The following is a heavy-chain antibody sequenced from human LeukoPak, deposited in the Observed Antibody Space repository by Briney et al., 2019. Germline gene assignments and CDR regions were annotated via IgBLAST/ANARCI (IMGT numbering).Heavy chain of an antibody. V-gene: IGHV4-39*07. J-gene: IGHJ3*01. CDR1: GGSISSSTYY. CDR2: ISYTGIT. Sequence: SETLSLTCTVSGGSISSSTYYWGWIRQPPGKGLAWIGSISYTGITYYNPSLKSRVTISVDTSKNQFSLKLSSVTAADTAVYYCVRRGDVWGQGTMVTVSS. CDR3: VRRGDV.